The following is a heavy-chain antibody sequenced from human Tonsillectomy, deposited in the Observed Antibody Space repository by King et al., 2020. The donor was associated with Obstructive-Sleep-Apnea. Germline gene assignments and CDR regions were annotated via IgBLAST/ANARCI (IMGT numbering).Heavy chain of an antibody. CDR2: INPSGGST. CDR1: GYTFTNYY. V-gene: IGHV1-46*01. D-gene: IGHD1-26*01. Sequence: VQLVESGAEVKKPGASVKVSCKASGYTFTNYYMHWVRQAPGQGLEWMGIINPSGGSTSYAQKFQGRVSMTRDTSTTTVYMEISSLRSEETAVYYCARVLKGSIVGDYFDYWGQGTLVTVSS. CDR3: ARVLKGSIVGDYFDY. J-gene: IGHJ4*02.